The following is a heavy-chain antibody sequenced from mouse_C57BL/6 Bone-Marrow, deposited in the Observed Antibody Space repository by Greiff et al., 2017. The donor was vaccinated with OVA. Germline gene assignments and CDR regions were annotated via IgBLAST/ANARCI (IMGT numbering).Heavy chain of an antibody. CDR2: IRSKSNNYAT. CDR3: VRHGWYDYDGHYYAMDY. D-gene: IGHD2-4*01. J-gene: IGHJ4*01. V-gene: IGHV10-1*01. CDR1: GFSFNTYA. Sequence: VQLKQSGGGLVQPKGSLKLSCAASGFSFNTYAMNWVRQAPGKGLEWVARIRSKSNNYATYYADSVKDRFTISRDDSESMLYLQMNNLKTEDTAMYYCVRHGWYDYDGHYYAMDYWGQGTSVTVSS.